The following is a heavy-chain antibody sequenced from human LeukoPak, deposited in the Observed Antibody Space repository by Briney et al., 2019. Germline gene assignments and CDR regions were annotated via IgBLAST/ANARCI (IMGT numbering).Heavy chain of an antibody. V-gene: IGHV4-34*01. CDR1: GGSFSGYY. D-gene: IGHD3-10*01. Sequence: PSETLSLTCVVYGGSFSGYYWIWIRQPPGKGLEWIGKINQSGTTNYNPSLKSRVTISVDTSKNQFSLKLSSVTAADTAVYYCARHKAYGSGSYSPYYFDYWGQGTQVTVSS. J-gene: IGHJ4*02. CDR2: INQSGTT. CDR3: ARHKAYGSGSYSPYYFDY.